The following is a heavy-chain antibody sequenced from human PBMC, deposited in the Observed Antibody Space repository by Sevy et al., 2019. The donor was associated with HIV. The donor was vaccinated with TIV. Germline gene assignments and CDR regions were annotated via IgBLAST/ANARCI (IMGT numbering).Heavy chain of an antibody. V-gene: IGHV3-7*03. D-gene: IGHD3-10*01. CDR3: ASLFTGSGTYYNIAFDT. Sequence: GGSLRLSCTASGFTFSRYWMSWVRQAPGKGLEWVANIKEDGSEKNYVDSVKGRFTISRDNADDSLFLQMSSLRAEDTAVYYCASLFTGSGTYYNIAFDTWGQGTTVTVSS. CDR1: GFTFSRYW. CDR2: IKEDGSEK. J-gene: IGHJ3*02.